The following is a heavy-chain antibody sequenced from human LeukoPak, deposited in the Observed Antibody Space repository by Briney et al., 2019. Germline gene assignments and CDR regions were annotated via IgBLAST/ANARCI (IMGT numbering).Heavy chain of an antibody. D-gene: IGHD1-26*01. V-gene: IGHV4-39*01. Sequence: SETLSLTCTVSGASLSRDTYFWGWIRQSPEKGLEWIGSIDSSGTTHYNSSLKSRVVISVDTSRNQVSLNLTSVTSADTAVYYCAKDLRSSIVGTTPYYYYYAMVVWGQGTTVTVAS. CDR1: GASLSRDTYF. CDR2: IDSSGTT. J-gene: IGHJ6*02. CDR3: AKDLRSSIVGTTPYYYYYAMVV.